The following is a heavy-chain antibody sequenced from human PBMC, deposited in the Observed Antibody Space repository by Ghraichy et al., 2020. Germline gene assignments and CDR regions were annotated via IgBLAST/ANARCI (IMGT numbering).Heavy chain of an antibody. Sequence: SETLSLTCTVSGGSISSSSYYWGWIRQPPGKGLEWIGSIYYSGSTYYNPSLKSRVTISVDTSKNQFSLKLSSVTAADTAVYYCARVVRIVATIRGGKYYYYYYGMDVWGQGTTVTVSS. D-gene: IGHD5-12*01. CDR3: ARVVRIVATIRGGKYYYYYYGMDV. CDR1: GGSISSSSYY. J-gene: IGHJ6*02. V-gene: IGHV4-39*01. CDR2: IYYSGST.